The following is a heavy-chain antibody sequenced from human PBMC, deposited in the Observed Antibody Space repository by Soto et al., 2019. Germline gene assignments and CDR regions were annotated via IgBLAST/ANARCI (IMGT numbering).Heavy chain of an antibody. V-gene: IGHV3-23*01. J-gene: IGHJ4*02. CDR3: AKAYVGGYYYSGL. D-gene: IGHD1-26*01. Sequence: EVPLLESGGGLVQPGGSLRLSCAASGFTFNNFAMTWVRQAPGKGLEWVSSISGSAGSTHYADSVRGRFTISRHNSKNTLYLQMNSLKAEDTAEYYCAKAYVGGYYYSGLWGQGTLVTVSS. CDR2: ISGSAGST. CDR1: GFTFNNFA.